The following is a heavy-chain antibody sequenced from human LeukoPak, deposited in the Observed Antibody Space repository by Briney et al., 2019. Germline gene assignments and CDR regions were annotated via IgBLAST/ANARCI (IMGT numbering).Heavy chain of an antibody. Sequence: SETLSLTCTVSGGSISGYYWSWIRQPPGKGLEWIGYIYYSGSTNYNPSLKSRVTISVDRSKNQFSLRLSSMTAADTAVYYCARDDGSSGVDYWGQGTLVTVSS. CDR2: IYYSGST. CDR1: GGSISGYY. V-gene: IGHV4-59*12. CDR3: ARDDGSSGVDY. J-gene: IGHJ4*02. D-gene: IGHD1-26*01.